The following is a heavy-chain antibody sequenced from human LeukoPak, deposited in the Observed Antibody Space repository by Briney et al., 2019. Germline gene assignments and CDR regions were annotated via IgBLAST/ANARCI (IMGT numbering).Heavy chain of an antibody. D-gene: IGHD5-18*01. J-gene: IGHJ3*02. CDR3: ARGQLWFPLAFDI. Sequence: SETLSLTCTVSGGSISSYYWSWLRQPPGKGLEWIGYIYYSGSTNYNPSLKSRVTISVDTSKKQFSLKLSSVTAADTAVYYCARGQLWFPLAFDIWGQGTMVTVSS. CDR2: IYYSGST. V-gene: IGHV4-59*01. CDR1: GGSISSYY.